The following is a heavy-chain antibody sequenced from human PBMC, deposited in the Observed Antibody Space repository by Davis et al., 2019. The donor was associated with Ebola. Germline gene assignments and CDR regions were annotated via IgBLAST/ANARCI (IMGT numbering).Heavy chain of an antibody. CDR3: ARDLVQGVTSFDY. V-gene: IGHV3-48*02. J-gene: IGHJ4*02. D-gene: IGHD3-10*01. CDR2: ISSSSTI. Sequence: GGSLRLSCAASGFTFSSYSMNWVRQAPGKGLEWVSYISSSSTIYYADSVKGRFTISRDNAKNSLYLQMNSLRDEDTAVYYCARDLVQGVTSFDYWGQGTLVTVSS. CDR1: GFTFSSYS.